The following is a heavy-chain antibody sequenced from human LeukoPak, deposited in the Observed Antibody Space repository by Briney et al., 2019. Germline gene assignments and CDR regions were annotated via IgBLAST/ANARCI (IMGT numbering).Heavy chain of an antibody. V-gene: IGHV4-30-4*01. Sequence: PSQTLSFTCTVSRGSISSGDYYWSWIRQPPGKGLEWIGYIYYSGSTYYNPSLKSRVTISVDTSKNQFSLKLSSVTAADTAVYYCARAPPPYMVTEWGQGTLVTVSS. CDR3: ARAPPPYMVTE. D-gene: IGHD4-23*01. CDR2: IYYSGST. CDR1: RGSISSGDYY. J-gene: IGHJ4*02.